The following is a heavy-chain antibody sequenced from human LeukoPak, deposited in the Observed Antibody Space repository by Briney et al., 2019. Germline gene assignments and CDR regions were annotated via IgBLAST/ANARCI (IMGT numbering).Heavy chain of an antibody. V-gene: IGHV3-30*18. Sequence: PGGSLRLYCAASGFTFSSYGMPWVRQAPGRGLEWVAVISYDGSNKYYADSVKGRFTISRDNSKNTLYLQMNSLRAEDTAVYYCAKDVSGSPDYWGQGTLVTVSS. CDR1: GFTFSSYG. D-gene: IGHD1-26*01. J-gene: IGHJ4*02. CDR2: ISYDGSNK. CDR3: AKDVSGSPDY.